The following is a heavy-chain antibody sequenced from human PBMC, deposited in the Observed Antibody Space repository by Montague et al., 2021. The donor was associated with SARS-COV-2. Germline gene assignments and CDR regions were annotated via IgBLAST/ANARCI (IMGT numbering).Heavy chain of an antibody. D-gene: IGHD2-15*01. CDR3: ARLTAGYCSGGSCYWGTGFDY. Sequence: SETLSLTCTVSGGSVSSYYWSWIRQPPGKGLEWIGYIYHSGSTNYNPSLKSRVTISVDTSKNQFSLKLSSVTAADTAVYYCARLTAGYCSGGSCYWGTGFDYWGQGTLVTVSS. V-gene: IGHV4-59*08. CDR1: GGSVSSYY. J-gene: IGHJ4*02. CDR2: IYHSGST.